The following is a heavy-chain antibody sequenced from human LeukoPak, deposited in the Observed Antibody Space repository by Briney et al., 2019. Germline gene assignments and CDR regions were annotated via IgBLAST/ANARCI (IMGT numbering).Heavy chain of an antibody. CDR1: GFTFSSYS. CDR2: ISSSSTI. CDR3: AKELSITMVRGATIAFDI. V-gene: IGHV3-48*01. J-gene: IGHJ3*02. Sequence: PGGSLRLSCAASGFTFSSYSMNWVRQAPGKGLEWVSYISSSSTIYSADSVKGRFTISGDNSKNTLYLQMNSLRAEDTAVYYCAKELSITMVRGATIAFDIWGQGTMVTVSS. D-gene: IGHD3-10*01.